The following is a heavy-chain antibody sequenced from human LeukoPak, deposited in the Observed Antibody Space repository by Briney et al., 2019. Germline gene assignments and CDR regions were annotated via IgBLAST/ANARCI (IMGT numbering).Heavy chain of an antibody. CDR1: GFTFSSYA. CDR3: AKSYYYDSSGYYGKIYYYYYMDV. J-gene: IGHJ6*03. Sequence: GGSLRLSCAASGFTFSSYAMHWVRQAPGKGLEWVAVISYDGSNKYYADSVKGRFTISRDNSKNTLYLQMNSLRAEDTAVYYCAKSYYYDSSGYYGKIYYYYYMDVWGKGTTVTVSS. D-gene: IGHD3-22*01. CDR2: ISYDGSNK. V-gene: IGHV3-30*04.